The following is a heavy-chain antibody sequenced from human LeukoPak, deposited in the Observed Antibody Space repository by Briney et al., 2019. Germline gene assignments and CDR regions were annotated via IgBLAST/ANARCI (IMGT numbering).Heavy chain of an antibody. CDR2: ISAYNGNT. CDR3: ARSANDYSKFYYYYYYMDV. CDR1: GYTFTSYG. D-gene: IGHD4-11*01. Sequence: ASVKVSCKASGYTFTSYGISWVRQAPGQGLEWMGWISAYNGNTNYAQKLQGRVTLTTDTSTSTAYMELRSLRSDDTAVYYCARSANDYSKFYYYYYYMDVWGKGTTVTVSS. J-gene: IGHJ6*03. V-gene: IGHV1-18*01.